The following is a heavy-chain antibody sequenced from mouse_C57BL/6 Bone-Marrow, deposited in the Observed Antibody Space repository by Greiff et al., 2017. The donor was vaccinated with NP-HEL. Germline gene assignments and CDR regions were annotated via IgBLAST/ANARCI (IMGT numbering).Heavy chain of an antibody. CDR1: GYTFTSYW. V-gene: IGHV1-61*01. J-gene: IGHJ2*01. CDR3: ARSGGSSYNFDY. Sequence: QVQLQQPGAELVRPGSSVKLSCKASGYTFTSYWMDWVKQRPGQGLEWIGNIYPSDSETHYNQKFKDKATLTVDKSSSTAYMQLSSLTSEDSAVYYCARSGGSSYNFDYWGQGTTLTVSS. CDR2: IYPSDSET. D-gene: IGHD1-1*01.